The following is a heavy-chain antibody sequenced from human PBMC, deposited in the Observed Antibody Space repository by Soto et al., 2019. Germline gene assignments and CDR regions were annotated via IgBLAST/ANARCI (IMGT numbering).Heavy chain of an antibody. CDR3: AILISYIHYGGYYNRHDAFDI. CDR2: IYPGDSDI. V-gene: IGHV5-51*01. Sequence: PGESLKNSSKGSGCNFTNHCIGWVRQMQAKGLEWMGIIYPGDSDISYSPSFQGQVIISADKSIRTAYLQWSSLKASDTAMYYCAILISYIHYGGYYNRHDAFDIWGQGAMVTVSS. J-gene: IGHJ3*02. CDR1: GCNFTNHC. D-gene: IGHD3-22*01.